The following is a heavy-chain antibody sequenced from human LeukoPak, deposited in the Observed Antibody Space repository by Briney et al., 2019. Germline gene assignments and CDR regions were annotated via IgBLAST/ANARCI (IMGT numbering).Heavy chain of an antibody. CDR1: GFTFRSYS. J-gene: IGHJ4*02. CDR2: ISSSSSTI. D-gene: IGHD3-9*01. CDR3: ARGSAYYDILTGYQTNLFDY. V-gene: IGHV3-48*04. Sequence: GGSLRLSCTASGFTFRSYSMNWVRQAPGKGLEWVSYISSSSSTIYYADSVRGRFTISRDNAKNSLYLQMNSLRAEDTAVYYCARGSAYYDILTGYQTNLFDYWGQGTLVTVSS.